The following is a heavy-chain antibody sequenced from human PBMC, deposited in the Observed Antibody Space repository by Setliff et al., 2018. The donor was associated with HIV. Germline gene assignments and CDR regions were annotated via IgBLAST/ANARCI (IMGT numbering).Heavy chain of an antibody. CDR3: AKHLSPGSGWYSKARGMDV. CDR1: GYSFTSYW. V-gene: IGHV5-51*01. CDR2: IDPSNSNT. Sequence: LGESLKISCKGSGYSFTSYWISWVRQMPGKGLEWMGRIDPSNSNTRYSPSFQGQVTISADKSISTAYLQWSSLKASDTAMYYCAKHLSPGSGWYSKARGMDVWGQGTTVTVSS. J-gene: IGHJ6*02. D-gene: IGHD6-19*01.